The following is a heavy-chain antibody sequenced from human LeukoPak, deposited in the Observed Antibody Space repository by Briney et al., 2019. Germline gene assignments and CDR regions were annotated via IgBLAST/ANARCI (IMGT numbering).Heavy chain of an antibody. V-gene: IGHV3-30-3*01. CDR2: ISYDGSGQ. CDR1: GFTFSSYA. CDR3: ARANRPFHTSGWYKDY. J-gene: IGHJ4*02. Sequence: GRSLRLSCAASGFTFSSYAMHWVRQAPGRGLEWVALISYDGSGQYYTESVKGRFTISRDNSKNTLYLQVNSLRVEDTAVYYCARANRPFHTSGWYKDYWGQGTLVTVSS. D-gene: IGHD6-19*01.